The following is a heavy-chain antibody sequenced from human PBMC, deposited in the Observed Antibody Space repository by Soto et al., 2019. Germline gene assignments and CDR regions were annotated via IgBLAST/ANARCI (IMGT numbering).Heavy chain of an antibody. J-gene: IGHJ6*02. V-gene: IGHV1-2*02. D-gene: IGHD2-2*02. CDR3: AKDGTTAGIHYYGMDV. CDR1: GYTFTAYY. Sequence: QVQLVQSGAEVEKPGASLKVSCKTSGYTFTAYYIHWVRQAPGQGLVWMGWINPNSGGTYYARKFQGRVTISRDNSKNTLFLQMNSLRAEDTALYFCAKDGTTAGIHYYGMDVWGQGTTVTVSS. CDR2: INPNSGGT.